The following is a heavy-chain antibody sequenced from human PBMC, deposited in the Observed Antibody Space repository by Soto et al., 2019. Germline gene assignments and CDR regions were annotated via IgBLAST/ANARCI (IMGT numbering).Heavy chain of an antibody. CDR3: ARDWAPGGMDV. CDR2: ISSSGSTI. V-gene: IGHV3-48*03. J-gene: IGHJ6*02. CDR1: GFTFSSYE. Sequence: PGGSPRLSCAASGFTFSSYEMNWVRQAPGKGLEWVSYISSSGSTIYYADSVKGRFTISRDNAKNSLYLQMNSLRAEDTAVYYCARDWAPGGMDVWGQGTTVTVSS. D-gene: IGHD3-16*01.